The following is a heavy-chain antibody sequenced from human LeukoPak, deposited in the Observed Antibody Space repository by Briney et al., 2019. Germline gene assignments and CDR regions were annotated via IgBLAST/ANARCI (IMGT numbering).Heavy chain of an antibody. CDR1: GYTFTSYY. CDR3: ARGSYYDFWSGYSDYYYYMDV. Sequence: ASVKVSCKASGYTFTSYYMHWVRQAPGQGLEWMGIINPSGGSTSYAQKFQGRVTMTRDTSTSTVYMELSSLRSEDTAVYYCARGSYYDFWSGYSDYYYYMDVWGKGTTVTVSS. V-gene: IGHV1-46*01. D-gene: IGHD3-3*01. J-gene: IGHJ6*03. CDR2: INPSGGST.